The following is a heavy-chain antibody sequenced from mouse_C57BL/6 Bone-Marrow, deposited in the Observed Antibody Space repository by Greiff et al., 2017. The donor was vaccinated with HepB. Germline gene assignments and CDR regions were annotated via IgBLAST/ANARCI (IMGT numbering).Heavy chain of an antibody. J-gene: IGHJ2*01. CDR1: GYTFTSYW. V-gene: IGHV1-50*01. D-gene: IGHD2-4*01. CDR2: IDPSDSYT. CDR3: ASGDYDRLDY. Sequence: QVQLQQPGAELVKPGASVKLSCKASGYTFTSYWMQWVKQRPGQGLEWIGEIDPSDSYTNYNQKFKGKATLTVDTSSSTAYMQLSSLTSEDSAVYYCASGDYDRLDYWGQGTTLTVSS.